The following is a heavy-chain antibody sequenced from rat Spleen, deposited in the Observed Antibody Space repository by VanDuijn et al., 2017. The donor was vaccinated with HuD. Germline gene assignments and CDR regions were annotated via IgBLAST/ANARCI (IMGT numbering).Heavy chain of an antibody. J-gene: IGHJ4*01. CDR2: ISYSGST. D-gene: IGHD1-2*01. V-gene: IGHV3-1*01. CDR3: ARHGDSRGHGGMDA. CDR1: GYSITSNY. Sequence: EVQLQESGPGLVKPSQSLSLTCSVTGYSITSNYWGWIRKFPGNKMEWMGYISYSGSTSYNPSLKSRISITRDTSKNHFFLQLNSVTTEDTATYYCARHGDSRGHGGMDAWGQGASVTVSS.